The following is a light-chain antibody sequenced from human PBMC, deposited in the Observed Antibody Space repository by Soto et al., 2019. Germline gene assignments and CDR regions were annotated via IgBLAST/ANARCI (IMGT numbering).Light chain of an antibody. CDR2: GAS. CDR1: QGIRND. V-gene: IGKV1-17*01. Sequence: DIQMTQSPSSLSASVGDRVTITCRASQGIRNDLGWYQQKPGKAPKRLIYGASSLQSGVPSRYSGSGYGKKVTLTLSSLQPEDVATYYCLQHNSYPLTFGGGTKVEIK. CDR3: LQHNSYPLT. J-gene: IGKJ4*01.